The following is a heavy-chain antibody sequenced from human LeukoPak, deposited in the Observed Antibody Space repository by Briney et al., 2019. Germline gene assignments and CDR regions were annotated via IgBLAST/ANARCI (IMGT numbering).Heavy chain of an antibody. CDR1: GFTFSSYW. Sequence: GGSLRLSCAASGFTFSSYWMHWVRQGPGKGLVWVSRLKSDGRSTKYADSVKGRFTISRDDAKNTLYLQMTSLRVEDTAIYFCGRSTLETHYFDLWGQGTLVTVSA. V-gene: IGHV3-74*01. J-gene: IGHJ4*02. CDR3: GRSTLETHYFDL. CDR2: LKSDGRST. D-gene: IGHD1-1*01.